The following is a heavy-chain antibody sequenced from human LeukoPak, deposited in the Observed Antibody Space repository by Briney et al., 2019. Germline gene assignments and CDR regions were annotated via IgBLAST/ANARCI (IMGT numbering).Heavy chain of an antibody. CDR2: IDPNSGGT. CDR3: ATRPQRRIAASDLSWFGP. V-gene: IGHV1-2*02. J-gene: IGHJ5*02. D-gene: IGHD2-15*01. Sequence: GASVKVSCKASGGTFSSYAISWVRQAPGQGLEWMGWIDPNSGGTHYAHRFLGRVTMTRDTSINTVYMELSSLRSDDTAMYYCATRPQRRIAASDLSWFGPWGQGTLVTVSS. CDR1: GGTFSSYA.